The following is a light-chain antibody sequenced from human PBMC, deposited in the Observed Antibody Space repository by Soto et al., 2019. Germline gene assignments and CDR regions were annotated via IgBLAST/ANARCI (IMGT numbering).Light chain of an antibody. V-gene: IGKV3-20*01. CDR2: GAS. J-gene: IGKJ2*01. CDR3: QQYRSSPPYT. CDR1: HSVSSSY. Sequence: EIVLTQSPGTLSLSPGERATLSCRASHSVSSSYLAWYQQKPGQAPRLLIYGASSRATGIPDRFSGSGSGTDFTLTISSLQPQDFAVYYCQQYRSSPPYTFGQGTKLEIK.